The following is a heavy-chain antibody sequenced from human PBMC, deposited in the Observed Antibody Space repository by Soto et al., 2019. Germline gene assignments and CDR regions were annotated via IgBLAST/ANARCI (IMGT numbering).Heavy chain of an antibody. Sequence: QVQLQESGPGLVKPSQTLSLTCTVSGGSISSGDYYWSWIRQPPGKGLEWIGYIYYSGSTYYNPSLKSRVTISVDTSKNQFSLKLSSVTAADTAVYYCARIRITGKHYYYYGMDVWGQGTTVTVSS. J-gene: IGHJ6*02. CDR2: IYYSGST. CDR3: ARIRITGKHYYYYGMDV. D-gene: IGHD1-20*01. V-gene: IGHV4-30-4*01. CDR1: GGSISSGDYY.